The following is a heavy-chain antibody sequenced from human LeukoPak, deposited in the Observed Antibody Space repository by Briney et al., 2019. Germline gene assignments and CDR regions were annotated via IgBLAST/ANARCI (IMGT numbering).Heavy chain of an antibody. CDR2: INTNTGNP. J-gene: IGHJ6*02. CDR3: ARPQYSSSWYSLAHYYYYYGMDV. Sequence: ASVKVSCKASGSTFSSYAISWVRQAPGQGLEWMGWINTNTGNPTYAQGFTGRFVFSLDTSVSTAYLQISSLKAEDTAVYYCARPQYSSSWYSLAHYYYYYGMDVWGQGTTVTVSS. V-gene: IGHV7-4-1*02. CDR1: GSTFSSYA. D-gene: IGHD6-13*01.